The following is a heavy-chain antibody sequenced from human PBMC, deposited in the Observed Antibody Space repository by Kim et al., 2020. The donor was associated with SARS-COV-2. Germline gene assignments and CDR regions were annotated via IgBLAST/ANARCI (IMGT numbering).Heavy chain of an antibody. J-gene: IGHJ4*02. CDR1: GYTFTSYD. D-gene: IGHD5-12*01. V-gene: IGHV1-8*01. CDR2: MNPNSGNT. CDR3: ARGRGRWLQLPLAH. Sequence: ASVKVSCKASGYTFTSYDINWVRQATGQGLEWMGWMNPNSGNTGYAQKFQGRVTMTRNTSISTAYMELSSLRSEDTAVYYCARGRGRWLQLPLAHWGQGTLVTVSS.